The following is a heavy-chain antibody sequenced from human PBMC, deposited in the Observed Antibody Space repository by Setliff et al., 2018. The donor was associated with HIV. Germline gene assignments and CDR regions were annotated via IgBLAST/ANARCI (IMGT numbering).Heavy chain of an antibody. V-gene: IGHV3-30*04. CDR2: ISKDGNNK. CDR1: GFTFSNYA. D-gene: IGHD4-17*01. J-gene: IGHJ6*03. Sequence: PGGSLRLSCAVSGFTFSNYAMHWVRQASGKGLEWVAVISKDGNNKYYADSVKGRLTISRDNSKNTLYLQMNGLRAEDTAVYYCARGPTTVTNYYYYYMDVWGKGTTVTVSS. CDR3: ARGPTTVTNYYYYYMDV.